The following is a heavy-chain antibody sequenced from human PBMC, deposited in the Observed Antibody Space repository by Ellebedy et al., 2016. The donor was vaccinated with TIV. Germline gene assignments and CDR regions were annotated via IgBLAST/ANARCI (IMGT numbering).Heavy chain of an antibody. J-gene: IGHJ4*02. CDR1: GGSISSHY. V-gene: IGHV4-59*11. Sequence: SETLSLTXSVSGGSISSHYWTWIRQPPGKGLEWIGDIYYTGSTSYSPSLTGRVTISIDTPKNQFSLKVTSVTAADTAVYYCARFYDHSSGYFDYWGQGTLVTVSS. CDR3: ARFYDHSSGYFDY. D-gene: IGHD3-22*01. CDR2: IYYTGST.